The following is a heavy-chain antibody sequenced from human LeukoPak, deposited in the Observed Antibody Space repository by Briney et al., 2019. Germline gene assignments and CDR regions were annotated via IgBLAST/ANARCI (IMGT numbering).Heavy chain of an antibody. CDR1: GFTFSSYG. J-gene: IGHJ3*02. V-gene: IGHV3-30*02. Sequence: GGSLRLSCAAPGFTFSSYGMHWVRQAPGKGLEWVAFIRYDGSNKYYADSVKGRFTISRDNSKNTLYLQMNSLRAEDTAVYYCAKLGGDDFWSGFFFDIWGQGTMVTVSS. CDR3: AKLGGDDFWSGFFFDI. D-gene: IGHD3-3*01. CDR2: IRYDGSNK.